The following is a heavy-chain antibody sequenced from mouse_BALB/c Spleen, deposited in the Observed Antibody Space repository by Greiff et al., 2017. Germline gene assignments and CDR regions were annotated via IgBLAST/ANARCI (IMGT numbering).Heavy chain of an antibody. CDR3: ARDKGYYGSSYWFAY. Sequence: EVKLVESGGGLVKPGGSLKLSCAASGFTFSDYYMYWVRQTPEKRLEWVATISDGGSYTYYPDSVKGRFTISRDNAKNNLYLQMSSLKSEDTAMYYCARDKGYYGSSYWFAYWGQGTLVTVSA. CDR1: GFTFSDYY. D-gene: IGHD1-1*01. V-gene: IGHV5-4*02. J-gene: IGHJ3*01. CDR2: ISDGGSYT.